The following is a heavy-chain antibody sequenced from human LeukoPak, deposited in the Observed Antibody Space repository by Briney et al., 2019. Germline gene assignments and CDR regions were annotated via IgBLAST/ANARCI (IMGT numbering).Heavy chain of an antibody. Sequence: GGSLRLSCSASGFSVTSNYMSWVRQAPGKGLQWVSVIHSNGGTDYAGSVRGRFTISRDNSKSTLYLQMDSLRAEDTAVYYCAKCGNSGCHLIDYWGQGTLVTVSS. J-gene: IGHJ4*02. CDR2: IHSNGGT. CDR3: AKCGNSGCHLIDY. CDR1: GFSVTSNY. D-gene: IGHD5-12*01. V-gene: IGHV3-53*01.